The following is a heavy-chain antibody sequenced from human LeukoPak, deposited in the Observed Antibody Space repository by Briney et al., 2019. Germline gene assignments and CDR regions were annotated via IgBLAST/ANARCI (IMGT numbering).Heavy chain of an antibody. D-gene: IGHD3-10*01. Sequence: GASVRVSCKASGYTFTCYYMHWVRQAPGQGLEWMGWINPNSGGTNYAQKFQGRVTMTRDTSISTDSMELSRLRSGDTAVYYCARVQKELWLGDDPPYFDYWGQGTLVTVSS. CDR3: ARVQKELWLGDDPPYFDY. J-gene: IGHJ4*02. CDR1: GYTFTCYY. V-gene: IGHV1-2*02. CDR2: INPNSGGT.